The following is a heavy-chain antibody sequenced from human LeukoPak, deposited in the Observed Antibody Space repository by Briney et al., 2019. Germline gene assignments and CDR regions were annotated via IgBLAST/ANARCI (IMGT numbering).Heavy chain of an antibody. Sequence: SETLSLTCTVSGDSISNYYWSWIRQPPGKALEWVGYVHFSGSTNYNPSLKSRVTISVDTSKNQFSLKLSSVTAADTAVYYCARVKDTGELVVDAFDIWGQGTMVTVSS. CDR2: VHFSGST. J-gene: IGHJ3*02. D-gene: IGHD3-10*01. V-gene: IGHV4-59*01. CDR1: GDSISNYY. CDR3: ARVKDTGELVVDAFDI.